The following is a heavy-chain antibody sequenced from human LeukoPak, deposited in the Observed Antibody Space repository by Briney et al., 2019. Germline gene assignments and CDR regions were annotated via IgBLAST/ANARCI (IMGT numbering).Heavy chain of an antibody. CDR2: IHDTGNT. J-gene: IGHJ5*02. CDR1: GDSISVFY. V-gene: IGHV4-59*08. D-gene: IGHD4-11*01. Sequence: AETLSLTCTVSGDSISVFYWSGIRQPPGEGREGIAYIHDTGNTRYNPSLKSRVTISVDTSKNQCYLQVNSLTAADTAVYYCARHGGRSSSRSNYDTWGQGSLVTVSS. CDR3: ARHGGRSSSRSNYDT.